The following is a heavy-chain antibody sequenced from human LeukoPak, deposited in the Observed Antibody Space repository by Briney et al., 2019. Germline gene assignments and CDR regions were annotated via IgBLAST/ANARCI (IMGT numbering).Heavy chain of an antibody. Sequence: TGGSLRLSCAASGFTFSSYAMSWVRQAPGKGLEWVSSITGSGANTYYADSVKGRFTISRDNSKNTLYLQMNSLRAEDTAVYYCAKLAAAGGGYWGQGTLVTVSS. CDR3: AKLAAAGGGY. J-gene: IGHJ4*02. V-gene: IGHV3-23*01. D-gene: IGHD6-13*01. CDR2: ITGSGANT. CDR1: GFTFSSYA.